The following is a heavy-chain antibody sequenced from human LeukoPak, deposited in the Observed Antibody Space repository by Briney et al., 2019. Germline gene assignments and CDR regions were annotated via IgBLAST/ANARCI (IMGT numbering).Heavy chain of an antibody. CDR3: ARGRGYSYGLDY. V-gene: IGHV3-21*01. J-gene: IGHJ4*02. Sequence: GGSLRLSCAASGFTFSSYSMNWVRQAPGKGLEWVSSLSSSSSYIYYADSVKGRFTISRDNAKNSLYLQMNSLRAEDTAVYYCARGRGYSYGLDYWGQGTLVTVSS. CDR2: LSSSSSYI. D-gene: IGHD5-18*01. CDR1: GFTFSSYS.